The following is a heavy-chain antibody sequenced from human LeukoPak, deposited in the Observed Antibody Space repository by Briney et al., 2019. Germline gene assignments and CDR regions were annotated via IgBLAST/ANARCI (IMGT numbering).Heavy chain of an antibody. D-gene: IGHD3-22*01. J-gene: IGHJ4*02. CDR2: INHSGST. V-gene: IGHV4-34*01. CDR1: GGSFSGYY. CDR3: ASRPVNYYDSSGYYPRPYYFDY. Sequence: PSETLSLTCAVYGGSFSGYYWSWIRQPPGKGLEWIGEINHSGSTNYNPSLKSRVTISVDTSKNQFSLKLSSVTAADTAVYYCASRPVNYYDSSGYYPRPYYFDYWGQGTLVTVSS.